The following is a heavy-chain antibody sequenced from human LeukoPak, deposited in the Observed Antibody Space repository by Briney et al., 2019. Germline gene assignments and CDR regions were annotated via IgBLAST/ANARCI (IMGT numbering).Heavy chain of an antibody. CDR1: GFTFSSYW. D-gene: IGHD6-19*01. J-gene: IGHJ4*02. CDR2: MSSDESRT. CDR3: ARVRAVAGTEVLYYFDY. Sequence: GGSLRLSCAASGFTFSSYWMHWVRQAPGKGLVWVSRMSSDESRTNYADSVKGRFTISRDNAKNTVYLQMNSLRAEDTAVYYCARVRAVAGTEVLYYFDYWGQGTLVTVSS. V-gene: IGHV3-74*01.